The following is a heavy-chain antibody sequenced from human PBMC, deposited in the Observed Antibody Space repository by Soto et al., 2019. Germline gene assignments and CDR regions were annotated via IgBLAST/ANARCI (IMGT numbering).Heavy chain of an antibody. CDR2: INGGNGHT. V-gene: IGHV1-3*05. CDR1: GYTFTDYA. D-gene: IGHD3-16*01. Sequence: QVQLVQSGAEEKTPGASVKVSCKASGYTFTDYAMHWVRQAPGQRLEWMGWINGGNGHTKYSQKFQGRVTISRDTSASTASMTLSSLTTEDTAVYYGARDRGGSTGWFDPWGQGTLVTVSS. CDR3: ARDRGGSTGWFDP. J-gene: IGHJ5*02.